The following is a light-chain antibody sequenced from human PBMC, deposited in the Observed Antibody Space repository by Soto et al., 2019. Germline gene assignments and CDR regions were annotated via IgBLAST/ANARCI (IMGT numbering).Light chain of an antibody. V-gene: IGKV3-11*01. CDR1: HSVSSY. Sequence: EVLLTQSPATLSLSPGERATLSCRASHSVSSYLAWYQHKPGQAPRLLIYGASNRATGIPARFSGSGSGTDFTLTISSLEPEDSAVYYCHQRYYSWTFGQGTRVQIK. CDR3: HQRYYSWT. J-gene: IGKJ1*01. CDR2: GAS.